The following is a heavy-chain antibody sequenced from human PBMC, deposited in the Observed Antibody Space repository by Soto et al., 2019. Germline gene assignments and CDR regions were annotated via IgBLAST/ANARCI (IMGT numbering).Heavy chain of an antibody. V-gene: IGHV3-21*01. CDR1: GFTFSSYS. CDR3: ARGTVQYYYYYMDV. D-gene: IGHD1-1*01. J-gene: IGHJ6*03. Sequence: GGSLRLSCAASGFTFSSYSMNWVRQAPGKGLEWVSSISSSSSYIYYADSVKGRFTISRDNAKNSLYLQMNSLRAEDTAVYYCARGTVQYYYYYMDVWGKGTTVTVSS. CDR2: ISSSSSYI.